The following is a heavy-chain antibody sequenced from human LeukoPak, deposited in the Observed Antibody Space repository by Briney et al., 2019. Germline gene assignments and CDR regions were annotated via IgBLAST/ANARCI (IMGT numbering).Heavy chain of an antibody. CDR1: GGSISSYY. CDR3: ARDILSEDGGNSDY. Sequence: PSETLSLTCTVSGGSISSYYWSWIRQPAGKGLEWIGRIYTSGSTNYNPSPKSRVTMSVDTSKNQFSLKLSSVTAADTAVYYCARDILSEDGGNSDYWGQGTLVTVSS. V-gene: IGHV4-4*07. CDR2: IYTSGST. J-gene: IGHJ4*02. D-gene: IGHD4-23*01.